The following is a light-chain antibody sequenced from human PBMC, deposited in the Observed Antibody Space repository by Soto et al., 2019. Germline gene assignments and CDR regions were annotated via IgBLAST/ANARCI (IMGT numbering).Light chain of an antibody. CDR1: SSDVGGYDH. CDR2: EVS. CDR3: QSYDSSLSGSGV. V-gene: IGLV2-14*01. Sequence: QSALTQPASVSGSPGQSITISCSGTSSDVGGYDHVSWYQHHPGEAPKLMIYEVSYRPSGVSTRFSGSKSGNTASLTISGLQAEDEADYYCQSYDSSLSGSGVFGGGTKLTVL. J-gene: IGLJ3*02.